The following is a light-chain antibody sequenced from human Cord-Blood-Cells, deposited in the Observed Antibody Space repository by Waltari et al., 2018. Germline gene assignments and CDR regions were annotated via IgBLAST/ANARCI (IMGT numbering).Light chain of an antibody. V-gene: IGLV7-43*01. CDR1: TGAVTSGYY. J-gene: IGLJ1*01. CDR2: STS. Sequence: QTVVTQETSLTVSPGGTVTLTCASSTGAVTSGYYPNWFQQKPGQAPRALIYSTSNKHYWTPARFSGSLLGGKAALTLSGVQPEDEAEYYCLLYYGGAYVFGTGTKVTVL. CDR3: LLYYGGAYV.